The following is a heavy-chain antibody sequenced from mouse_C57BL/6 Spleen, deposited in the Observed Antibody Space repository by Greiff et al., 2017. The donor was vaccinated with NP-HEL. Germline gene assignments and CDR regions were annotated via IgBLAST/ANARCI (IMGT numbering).Heavy chain of an antibody. CDR3: TRGLRGYFDY. J-gene: IGHJ2*01. V-gene: IGHV1-63*01. Sequence: QVQLKQSGAELVRPGTSVKMSCKASGYTFTNYWIGWAKQRPGHGLEWIGDIYPGGGYTNYNEKFKGKATLTADKSSSTAYMQFSSLTSEDSAIYYCTRGLRGYFDYWGQGTTLTVSS. CDR1: GYTFTNYW. CDR2: IYPGGGYT. D-gene: IGHD1-1*01.